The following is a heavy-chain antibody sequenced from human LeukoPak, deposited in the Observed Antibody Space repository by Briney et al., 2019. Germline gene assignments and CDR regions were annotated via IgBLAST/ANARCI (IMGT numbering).Heavy chain of an antibody. CDR2: IRSKANSYAT. J-gene: IGHJ3*02. V-gene: IGHV3-73*01. CDR1: GFTFSGSA. Sequence: PGGSLRLSCAVSGFTFSGSAMHWVRQASGKGLEWVGRIRSKANSYATAYAASVKGRFTISRDDSKNTAYLQMNSLKTEDTAVYYCTSYYDSSGYSYDAFDIWGQGTMVTVSS. CDR3: TSYYDSSGYSYDAFDI. D-gene: IGHD3-22*01.